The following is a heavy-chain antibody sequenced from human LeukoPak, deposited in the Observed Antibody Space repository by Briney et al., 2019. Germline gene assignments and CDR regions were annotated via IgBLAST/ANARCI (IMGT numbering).Heavy chain of an antibody. D-gene: IGHD3-10*01. CDR1: GFSFDDYA. V-gene: IGHV3-9*01. Sequence: GGSLRLSCAASGFSFDDYAMHWVRQAPGKGLEWVSAISWNSGSIGYADFVKGRFTISRDNAKNSLYLQMNSLRAEDTALYYCAKDIGGNYYYGSGSYSSFDYWGQGTLVTVSS. J-gene: IGHJ4*02. CDR3: AKDIGGNYYYGSGSYSSFDY. CDR2: ISWNSGSI.